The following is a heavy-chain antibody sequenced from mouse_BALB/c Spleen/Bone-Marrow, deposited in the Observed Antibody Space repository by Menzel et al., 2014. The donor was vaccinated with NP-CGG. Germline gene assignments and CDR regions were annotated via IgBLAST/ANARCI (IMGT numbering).Heavy chain of an antibody. D-gene: IGHD1-1*01. CDR3: ARGGSSRAWFAY. Sequence: VKVVESGPGLVAPSQRLSITCTVSEFSLTSYGVHWVRQPPGKGLEWLGVIWAGGSTNYNSALMSGLSISKDNSKSQVFLKMNSLQTDDTAMYYCARGGSSRAWFAYWGQGTLVTVSA. V-gene: IGHV2-9*02. CDR2: IWAGGST. J-gene: IGHJ3*01. CDR1: EFSLTSYG.